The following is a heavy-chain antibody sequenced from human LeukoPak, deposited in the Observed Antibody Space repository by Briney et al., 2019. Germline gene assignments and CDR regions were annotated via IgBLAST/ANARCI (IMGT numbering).Heavy chain of an antibody. CDR2: INPSGGST. CDR1: GHTFTSYY. Sequence: ASVTVSCKASGHTFTSYYMHWVRQAPGQGLEGMGIINPSGGSTSYAQKFQGRVTMTRDMSTSTVYMELSSLRSEDKAVYYCARGDSSGSGLDYWGRGTLVTVSS. V-gene: IGHV1-46*03. D-gene: IGHD6-19*01. J-gene: IGHJ4*02. CDR3: ARGDSSGSGLDY.